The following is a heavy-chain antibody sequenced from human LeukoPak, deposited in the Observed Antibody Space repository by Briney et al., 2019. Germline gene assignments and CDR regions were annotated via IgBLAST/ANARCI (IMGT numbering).Heavy chain of an antibody. CDR2: IKQDGSEK. Sequence: GGSLRLSCAASGFTFSSYWMSWVRQAPGKGLEWVANIKQDGSEKYYVDSVKGRFTISRDNAKSSLYLQMNSLRAEDTAVYYCASGGSSWYFDYWGQGTLVTVSS. D-gene: IGHD6-13*01. V-gene: IGHV3-7*01. CDR1: GFTFSSYW. J-gene: IGHJ4*02. CDR3: ASGGSSWYFDY.